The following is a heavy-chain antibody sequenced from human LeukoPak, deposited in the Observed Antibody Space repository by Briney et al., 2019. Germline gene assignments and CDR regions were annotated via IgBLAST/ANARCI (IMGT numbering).Heavy chain of an antibody. Sequence: ASVKVSCKASGFTFNAYYIHWVRQAPGQGLEWMGWINPNTGDTNFAQKFQGRAAMTRDTSLSTAYMDLSRLTSDDTAVYYCARDWPGISLHFDLWGRGTLITVSS. CDR3: ARDWPGISLHFDL. CDR1: GFTFNAYY. D-gene: IGHD2-15*01. CDR2: INPNTGDT. V-gene: IGHV1-2*02. J-gene: IGHJ2*01.